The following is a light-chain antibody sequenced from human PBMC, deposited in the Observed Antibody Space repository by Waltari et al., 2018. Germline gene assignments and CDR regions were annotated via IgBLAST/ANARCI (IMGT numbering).Light chain of an antibody. CDR1: QSVSSN. CDR3: QQYNNWPPWT. J-gene: IGKJ1*01. CDR2: GAS. Sequence: EIVMTQSPATLSVSPGERATLSCRASQSVSSNLAWYQQKPGQAPRLLISGASTRANGIPDRFSGSGSGTEFTLTISSLQSEDFAVYYCQQYNNWPPWTFGQGTKVEIK. V-gene: IGKV3-15*01.